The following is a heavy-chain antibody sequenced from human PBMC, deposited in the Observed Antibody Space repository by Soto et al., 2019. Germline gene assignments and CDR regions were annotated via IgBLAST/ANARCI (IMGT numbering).Heavy chain of an antibody. V-gene: IGHV1-2*02. Sequence: QVQLVQSGAEVKKPGDSVRVSCKASAYTFTGYYIHWVRQAPGQGLEWMGWMNPNNSDTRYAPQFQGRVTMTRDTSINTADRDLTRLTSDDTAIYYCARDGPGGGNDDFDYWGLGTLVTVSS. CDR1: AYTFTGYY. CDR3: ARDGPGGGNDDFDY. D-gene: IGHD2-15*01. CDR2: MNPNNSDT. J-gene: IGHJ4*02.